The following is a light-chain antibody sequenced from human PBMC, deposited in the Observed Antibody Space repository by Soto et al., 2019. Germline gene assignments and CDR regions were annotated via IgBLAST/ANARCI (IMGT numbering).Light chain of an antibody. CDR2: AAS. J-gene: IGKJ1*01. CDR1: QDIRND. Sequence: ALQMTQSPSSLSASVGDRVTITCRASQDIRNDLGWYQQKPGKTPKLLIFAASSLQSGVASRFIGSVSGTYFTLTISSLQPEDFATYYCLQDFNYPGTFGQGTQVEIE. V-gene: IGKV1-6*01. CDR3: LQDFNYPGT.